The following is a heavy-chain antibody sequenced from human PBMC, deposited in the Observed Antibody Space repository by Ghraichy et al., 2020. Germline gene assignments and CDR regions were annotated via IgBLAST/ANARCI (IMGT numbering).Heavy chain of an antibody. J-gene: IGHJ6*02. CDR3: VRMNAGDLNFPYAGLDV. CDR1: GFTFSRFG. CDR2: IWYDGSNE. V-gene: IGHV3-33*01. D-gene: IGHD4-17*01. Sequence: GGSLRLSCAASGFTFSRFGMHWVRQAPGKGLEWVAIIWYDGSNEYYSNSVKGRFTISRDNSKKTLYLQLDRLRAEDTAVYYCVRMNAGDLNFPYAGLDVWGQGTPVTVSS.